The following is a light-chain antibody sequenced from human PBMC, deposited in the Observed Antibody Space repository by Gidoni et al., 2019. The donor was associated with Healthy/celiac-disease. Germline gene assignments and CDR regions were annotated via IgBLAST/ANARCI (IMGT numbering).Light chain of an antibody. CDR2: DAS. CDR3: QQYDNFPT. CDR1: QDISNY. J-gene: IGKJ4*01. Sequence: DIQMTQSPSSLSASVGDRVTITCQASQDISNYLNWYQQKPGKAPKLLIYDASNLETGVPSRFSGSGSGTDFTFTISSLQPEDNATYYCQQYDNFPTFGGXTKVEIK. V-gene: IGKV1-33*01.